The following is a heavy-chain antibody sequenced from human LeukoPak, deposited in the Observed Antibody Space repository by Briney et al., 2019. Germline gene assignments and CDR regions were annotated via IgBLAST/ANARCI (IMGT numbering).Heavy chain of an antibody. CDR2: IYSKTDGGTV. CDR3: ATGPLDY. Sequence: GGSLRLSCAASGFTFTVAWMSWVRQAPGKGLEWVGRIYSKTDGGTVDHATPVKGRFTISRDDSKNTLYLQMNSLKIEDTAVYYCATGPLDYWGQGTLVTVSA. J-gene: IGHJ4*02. CDR1: GFTFTVAW. V-gene: IGHV3-15*01.